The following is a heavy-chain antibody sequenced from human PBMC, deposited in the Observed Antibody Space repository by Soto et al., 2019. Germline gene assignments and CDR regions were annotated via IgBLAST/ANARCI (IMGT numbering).Heavy chain of an antibody. J-gene: IGHJ6*02. V-gene: IGHV1-2*02. Sequence: QVQLVQSGAEVKTPGASVRVSCNASGYTFTGYYIHWVREAPGQGLEWMGWINPQTGGTSYGQKFQGRVTLSRDTSINTAYLELSRLRFDDAAVYFCARERYQVISDGMDVWGQGTTVTVSS. D-gene: IGHD2-2*01. CDR2: INPQTGGT. CDR3: ARERYQVISDGMDV. CDR1: GYTFTGYY.